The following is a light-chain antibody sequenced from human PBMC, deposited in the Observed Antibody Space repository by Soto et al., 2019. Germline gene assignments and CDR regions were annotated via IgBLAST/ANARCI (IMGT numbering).Light chain of an antibody. V-gene: IGLV2-14*01. CDR1: SRDVGGYNY. CDR2: EVS. J-gene: IGLJ2*01. CDR3: NSYTSSSTPVL. Sequence: QSALTQPASVSGSPGQSITISCTGTSRDVGGYNYVSWLQQHLGKAPKLIIYEVSNRPSGVSNRFSGSKSGNTASLTISGLQAEDEADYYCNSYTSSSTPVLFGGGTQLTVL.